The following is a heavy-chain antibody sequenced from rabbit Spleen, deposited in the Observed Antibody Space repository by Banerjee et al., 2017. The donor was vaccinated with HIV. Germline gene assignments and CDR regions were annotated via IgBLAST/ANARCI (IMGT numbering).Heavy chain of an antibody. J-gene: IGHJ4*01. Sequence: QEQLEESGGDLVKPEGSLTLTCTASGFSFSSSYWISWVRQAPGKGLEWIGYINTGSGSNTYYANWAKGRFTISKTASTTVTLQMTSLTVADTATYFCARFYAGYGDFGYAAMWGQGTLVTVS. V-gene: IGHV1S45*01. D-gene: IGHD7-1*01. CDR3: ARFYAGYGDFGYAAM. CDR2: INTGSGSNT. CDR1: GFSFSSSYW.